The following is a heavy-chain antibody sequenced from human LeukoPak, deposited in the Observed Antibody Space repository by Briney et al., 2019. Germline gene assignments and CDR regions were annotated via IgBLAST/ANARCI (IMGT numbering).Heavy chain of an antibody. J-gene: IGHJ3*02. Sequence: PSETLSLTCAVYGGSFSGYYWSWIRQPPGKGLEWIGEINHSGSTNYNASLKSRVTISVDTSKNQLSLKLSSVTAADTAVYYCAREEDCSGGICYLGNAFDIWGQGTMVTVSS. CDR2: INHSGST. V-gene: IGHV4-34*01. CDR3: AREEDCSGGICYLGNAFDI. CDR1: GGSFSGYY. D-gene: IGHD2-15*01.